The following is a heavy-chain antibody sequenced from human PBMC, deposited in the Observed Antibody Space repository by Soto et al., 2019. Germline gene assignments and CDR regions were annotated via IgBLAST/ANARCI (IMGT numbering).Heavy chain of an antibody. CDR1: GGSDVFNNYP. CDR2: IITMFNTA. V-gene: IGHV1-69*01. Sequence: QVQLVQSGAEIKKPASSVKVSCKASGGSDVFNNYPVSWVRQAPGQGLEWMGAIITMFNTADYAQRFLGRVTITAVEFTRTVYMELTSLTSDDTAVYYCARHYPTAVSGAGWFDTWGQGTLVTVSS. J-gene: IGHJ5*02. D-gene: IGHD6-19*01. CDR3: ARHYPTAVSGAGWFDT.